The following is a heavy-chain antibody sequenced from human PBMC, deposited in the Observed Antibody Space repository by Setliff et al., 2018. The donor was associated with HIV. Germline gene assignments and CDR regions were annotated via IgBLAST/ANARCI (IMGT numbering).Heavy chain of an antibody. J-gene: IGHJ5*02. D-gene: IGHD3-3*01. CDR1: GGSISSRNYY. Sequence: SETLSLTCTVSGGSISSRNYYWGWIRQTPGKGLEWIGSIYSSGTTYYNPSLKRRVNISMDTSKNEFSLNLTSVTAADTAVYYCARLSIFGVASKGWFDPWGQGTLVTVSS. V-gene: IGHV4-39*07. CDR2: IYSSGTT. CDR3: ARLSIFGVASKGWFDP.